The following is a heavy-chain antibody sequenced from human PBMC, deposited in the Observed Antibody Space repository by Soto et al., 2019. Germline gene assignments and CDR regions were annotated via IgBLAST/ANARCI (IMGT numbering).Heavy chain of an antibody. CDR1: GGSISSGGYY. J-gene: IGHJ4*02. D-gene: IGHD4-4*01. CDR3: ARADYKRRGPFDY. CDR2: IYYRGST. Sequence: QVQLQESDPGLVKHSQTLSLTCTVSGGSISSGGYYWSWLRQHPGKGLEWIGYIYYRGSTYYNPSRMSRVTISVDTSKNQCSLKLSSVTAADTAVYYCARADYKRRGPFDYWGQGTLVTVSS. V-gene: IGHV4-31*03.